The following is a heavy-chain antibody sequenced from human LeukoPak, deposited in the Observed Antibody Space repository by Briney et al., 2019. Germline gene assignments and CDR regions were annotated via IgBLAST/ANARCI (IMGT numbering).Heavy chain of an antibody. CDR1: GGSFSTSY. D-gene: IGHD5-18*01. J-gene: IGHJ4*02. CDR3: ARDLSSSWNGRGYSYGPKEFIFDY. Sequence: KPSETLSLTCTVSGGSFSTSYWSWIRQPPGKGLEWIGYIYYSGSTNYNPSLKSRVTISVDTSKNQFSLKLSSVTAADTAVYYCARDLSSSWNGRGYSYGPKEFIFDYWGQGTLVTVSS. CDR2: IYYSGST. V-gene: IGHV4-59*12.